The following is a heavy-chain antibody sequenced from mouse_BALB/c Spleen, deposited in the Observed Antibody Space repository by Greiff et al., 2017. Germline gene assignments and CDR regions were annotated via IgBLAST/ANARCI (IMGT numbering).Heavy chain of an antibody. V-gene: IGHV5-17*02. CDR2: ISSGSSTI. Sequence: DVMLVESGGGLVQPGGSRKLSCAASGFTFSSFGMHWVRQAPEKGLEWVAYISSGSSTIYYADTVKGRFTISRDNPKNTLFLQMTSLRSEDTAMYYCARGDYEGYYAMDYWGQGTSVTVSS. CDR3: ARGDYEGYYAMDY. CDR1: GFTFSSFG. J-gene: IGHJ4*01. D-gene: IGHD2-4*01.